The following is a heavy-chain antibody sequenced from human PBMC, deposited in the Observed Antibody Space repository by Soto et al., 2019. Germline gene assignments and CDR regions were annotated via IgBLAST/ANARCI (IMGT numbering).Heavy chain of an antibody. V-gene: IGHV3-30-3*01. J-gene: IGHJ5*01. CDR3: ARGADWFDS. Sequence: GGSLRLSCAASGFTFSSSAMHWVRQAPGKGLEWVAAISHDGINKYYADSMKGPFTISRDNSKNTLYLQMNTLRPEDTAVYYCARGADWFDSWGQGTLVTVSS. CDR1: GFTFSSSA. CDR2: ISHDGINK.